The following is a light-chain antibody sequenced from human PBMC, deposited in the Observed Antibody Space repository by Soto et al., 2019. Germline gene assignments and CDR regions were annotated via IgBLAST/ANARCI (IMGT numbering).Light chain of an antibody. CDR3: FSYAGSRTCV. V-gene: IGLV2-23*01. Sequence: SVLTQPASVSGSPEQSITISCTGTSSDVGAYNLVSWYQQLPGKAPRLIIYEGTKRPSGISHRFSGSKSDNTASLTISGLRAEDEAHYPCFSYAGSRTCVFGGGTKVTVL. CDR2: EGT. J-gene: IGLJ2*01. CDR1: SSDVGAYNL.